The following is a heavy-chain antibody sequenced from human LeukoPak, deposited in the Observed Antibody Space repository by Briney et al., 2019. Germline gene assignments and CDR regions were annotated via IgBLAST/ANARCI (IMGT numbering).Heavy chain of an antibody. J-gene: IGHJ3*02. D-gene: IGHD5-24*01. CDR2: ISVYNGNT. CDR3: ARASRDGYKLRVHAFDI. CDR1: GYTFTSYG. Sequence: GASVKVSCKASGYTFTSYGISWVRQAPGQGLEWMGWISVYNGNTKYVQKFQGRVTMTRDMSTSTVYMELSSLRSEDTAVYYCARASRDGYKLRVHAFDIWGQGTMVTVSS. V-gene: IGHV1-18*01.